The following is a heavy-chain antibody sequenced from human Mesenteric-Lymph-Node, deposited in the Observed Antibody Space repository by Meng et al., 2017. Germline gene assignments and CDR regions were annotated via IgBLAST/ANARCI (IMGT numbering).Heavy chain of an antibody. D-gene: IGHD2-21*01. CDR3: ASFDHIPRRNYFDY. CDR1: VGSRSNGNYY. V-gene: IGHV4-30-4*01. J-gene: IGHJ4*02. Sequence: QLHEPGPEPVDPSPTLSLTCTVTVGSRSNGNYYWIWIRQPPGKGLEWIWYIHHSGSAYYNPSLKSRVSISVDTSKNQFSLNLNSMTAADTAVYYCASFDHIPRRNYFDYWGQGTLVTVFS. CDR2: IHHSGSA.